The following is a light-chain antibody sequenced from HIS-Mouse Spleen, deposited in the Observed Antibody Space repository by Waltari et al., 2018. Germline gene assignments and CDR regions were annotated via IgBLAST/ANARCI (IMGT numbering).Light chain of an antibody. CDR3: SSYAGSNNPVV. V-gene: IGLV2-8*01. CDR2: EVS. Sequence: QSALTQPPSASGSPGQSVTIPCTGTSSDVGGSNYVSWYQQHPGKAPKLMIYEVSKRPSGVPDRFSGSKSGNTASLTVSGLQAEDEADYYCSSYAGSNNPVVFGGGTKLTVL. J-gene: IGLJ2*01. CDR1: SSDVGGSNY.